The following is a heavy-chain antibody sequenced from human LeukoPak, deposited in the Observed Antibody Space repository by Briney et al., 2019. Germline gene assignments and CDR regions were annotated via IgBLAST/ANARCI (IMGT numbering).Heavy chain of an antibody. Sequence: SETLSLTCAVYGGSFSGYYWSWIRQPPGKGLEWIGEINHSASTNYNPSLKSRVTISVDTSKNQFSLKLSSVTAADTAVYYCASQGYCTNGVCYLWGQGTLVTVSS. CDR2: INHSAST. CDR1: GGSFSGYY. J-gene: IGHJ5*02. V-gene: IGHV4-34*01. D-gene: IGHD2-8*01. CDR3: ASQGYCTNGVCYL.